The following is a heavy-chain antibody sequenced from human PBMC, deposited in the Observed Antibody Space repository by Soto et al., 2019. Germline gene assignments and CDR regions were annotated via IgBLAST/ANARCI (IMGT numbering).Heavy chain of an antibody. Sequence: QITLKESGPTLVKPTQTLTLTCTFSGFSLSTNGVGVGWMRQPPGNALEWLALIYWDDDKRYSPSLKSRLTITKDTSKDRVVLTMINMSPVDTATYYCAHSPLITMYDYWGQGTLVTVSS. V-gene: IGHV2-5*02. J-gene: IGHJ4*02. D-gene: IGHD3-10*02. CDR1: GFSLSTNGVG. CDR3: AHSPLITMYDY. CDR2: IYWDDDK.